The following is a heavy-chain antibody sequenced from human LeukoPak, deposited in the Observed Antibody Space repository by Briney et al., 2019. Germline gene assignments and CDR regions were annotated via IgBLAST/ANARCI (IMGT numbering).Heavy chain of an antibody. D-gene: IGHD4-17*01. CDR1: GGSVSSGSYY. CDR3: ARVPNDYGV. V-gene: IGHV4-61*01. Sequence: SETLSLTCTVSGGSVSSGSYYWSWIRQPPGKGLEWIGYIYYSGSTNYNPSLKSRVTISVDTSKNQFSLKLSSVTAADTAVYYCARVPNDYGVWGQGTMVTVSS. CDR2: IYYSGST. J-gene: IGHJ3*01.